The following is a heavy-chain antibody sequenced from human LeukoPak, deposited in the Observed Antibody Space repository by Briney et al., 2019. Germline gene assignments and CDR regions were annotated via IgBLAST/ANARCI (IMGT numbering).Heavy chain of an antibody. CDR2: IYYSGST. CDR1: GGSISSGGYY. Sequence: SETLSLTCTVSGGSISSGGYYWSWIRQHPGKGLEWIGYIYYSGSTHYNPSLKSRVTISVDTSKNQFSLKLSSVTAADTAVYYCARAGDIVVVPAAGQDWFDPWGQGTLVTVSS. CDR3: ARAGDIVVVPAAGQDWFDP. D-gene: IGHD2-2*01. J-gene: IGHJ5*02. V-gene: IGHV4-31*03.